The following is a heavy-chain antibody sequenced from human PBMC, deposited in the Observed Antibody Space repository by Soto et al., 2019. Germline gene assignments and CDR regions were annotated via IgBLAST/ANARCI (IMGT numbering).Heavy chain of an antibody. V-gene: IGHV4-39*01. CDR1: GGSINSSSYF. D-gene: IGHD6-19*01. CDR3: ARHYSSGSRNWFDP. J-gene: IGHJ5*02. CDR2: IYYSGST. Sequence: QLQLQESGPGLVKPSETLSLTCSVSGGSINSSSYFWGWVRQPPGKGLEWIGSIYYSGSTYYNPSLMSRVTISVDTSKNQFSLKLSFGTAADTAVFYCARHYSSGSRNWFDPWGQGTLVTVSS.